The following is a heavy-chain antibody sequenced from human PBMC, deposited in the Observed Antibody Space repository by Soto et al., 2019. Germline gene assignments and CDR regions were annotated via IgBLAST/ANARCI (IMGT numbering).Heavy chain of an antibody. CDR1: GGSISRGGYY. Sequence: SETLSLTCTVSGGSISRGGYYWSWLRQQPGKGRECIGNIYYSEKTYYNPSLKSRVTISVDTSKNQFSLKVSSVTGADTAVYYCAKVFSDSSSFFDPWSQGTLVTVSS. J-gene: IGHJ5*02. CDR3: AKVFSDSSSFFDP. V-gene: IGHV4-31*03. CDR2: IYYSEKT. D-gene: IGHD6-13*01.